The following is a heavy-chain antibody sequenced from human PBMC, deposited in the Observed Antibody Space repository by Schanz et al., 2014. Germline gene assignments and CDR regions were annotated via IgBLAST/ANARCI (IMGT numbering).Heavy chain of an antibody. CDR3: ARGQDHAKTGDL. V-gene: IGHV4-34*02. J-gene: IGHJ5*02. D-gene: IGHD2-2*01. CDR2: VHPRGTT. Sequence: QVHLQQWGAGLLQPSETLSLTCGVGGVSFSFYYWSWVRQPPGEGLEWIGEVHPRGTTNYNPSRSYQVTMSVDAXKTQFSLKLTSVTAADTAVYYCARGQDHAKTGDLWGRGTLVTISS. CDR1: GVSFSFYY.